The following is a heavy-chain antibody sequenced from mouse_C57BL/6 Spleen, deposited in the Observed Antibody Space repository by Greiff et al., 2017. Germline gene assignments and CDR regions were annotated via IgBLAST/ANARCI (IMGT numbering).Heavy chain of an antibody. J-gene: IGHJ3*01. V-gene: IGHV1-69*01. Sequence: QVQLQQPGAELVMPGASVKLSCTASGYTFTSYWMHWVKQRPGQGLEWIGEIDPSDSYTKYNQKFKGNATLTVDKSSSTAYMQLSSLTSDDSAVYYCARGPDSSGYGFAYGGQGTLVTVSA. D-gene: IGHD3-2*02. CDR1: GYTFTSYW. CDR2: IDPSDSYT. CDR3: ARGPDSSGYGFAY.